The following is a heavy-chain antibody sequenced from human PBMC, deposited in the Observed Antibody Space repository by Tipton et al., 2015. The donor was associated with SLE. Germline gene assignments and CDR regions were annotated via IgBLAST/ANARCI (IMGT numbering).Heavy chain of an antibody. CDR3: ARAGGNSLAFHI. Sequence: TLSLTCTVSGGSFNGYYWNWIRHTPGKGLEWIWFIYYSVNTYYNPSLKSRVTISIDTSQSQFSLRLNSVSAADTAVYFCARAGGNSLAFHIWGQGTMVTVS. D-gene: IGHD4-23*01. J-gene: IGHJ3*02. CDR1: GGSFNGYY. V-gene: IGHV4-59*12. CDR2: IYYSVNT.